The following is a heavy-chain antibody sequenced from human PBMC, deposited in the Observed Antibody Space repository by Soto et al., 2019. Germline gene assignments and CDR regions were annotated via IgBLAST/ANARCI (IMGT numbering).Heavy chain of an antibody. CDR1: GFTFSSNW. CDR3: ARDSGGSYLFYFDY. J-gene: IGHJ4*02. CDR2: IKQDGSEK. V-gene: IGHV3-7*03. Sequence: EVQLVESGGGLVQPGGSLRLSCVASGFTFSSNWMSWVRQAPGKGLEWVANIKQDGSEKYYVDSVKGRFTISRDNAKNSLYLQMNSLRAEDTAVYYCARDSGGSYLFYFDYWGQGTLVTVSS. D-gene: IGHD1-26*01.